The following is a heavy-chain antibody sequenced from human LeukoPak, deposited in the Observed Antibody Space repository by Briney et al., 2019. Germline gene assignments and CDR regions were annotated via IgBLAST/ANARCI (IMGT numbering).Heavy chain of an antibody. V-gene: IGHV3-33*01. CDR2: VWYDGSDK. Sequence: AGTLSLTCAASRFTFSSYGMHWVRHAPGKGLEWVAVVWYDGSDKYYSDSVQGRFTISRDNSKNTLYLQMNSLRAEDTAVYYCARDTLGGNYASVDYWGQGTLVTVSS. CDR3: ARDTLGGNYASVDY. CDR1: RFTFSSYG. D-gene: IGHD1-26*01. J-gene: IGHJ4*02.